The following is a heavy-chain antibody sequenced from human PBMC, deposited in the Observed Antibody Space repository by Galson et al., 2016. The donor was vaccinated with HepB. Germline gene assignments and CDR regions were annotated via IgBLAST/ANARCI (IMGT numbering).Heavy chain of an antibody. CDR2: INPGSGDT. CDR1: RYTFSGYY. Sequence: SVKVSCKASRYTFSGYYLHWVRQVPGQGLEWMGWINPGSGDTFSAQQFQGRIIMTRDTSITTMFMELSRLTNNDTAVYYCASDAERLKHNWFHTWGQGTVVTVSS. D-gene: IGHD6-19*01. J-gene: IGHJ5*02. CDR3: ASDAERLKHNWFHT. V-gene: IGHV1-2*02.